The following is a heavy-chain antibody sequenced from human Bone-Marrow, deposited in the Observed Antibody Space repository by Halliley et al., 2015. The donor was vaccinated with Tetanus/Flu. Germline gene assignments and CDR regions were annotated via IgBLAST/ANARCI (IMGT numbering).Heavy chain of an antibody. CDR1: GFTFSRYW. D-gene: IGHD1-26*01. J-gene: IGHJ5*02. CDR3: ARVTGEWGGGGELDILKPA. CDR2: INYDGSNT. V-gene: IGHV3-74*01. Sequence: CAASGFTFSRYWMHWVRQDPGKGLVWVSFINYDGSNTNFADSVKGRFTISRDNARNTVYLQMNSLRAEDTAVYYCARVTGEWGGGGELDILKPAWGQGTLVTVSS.